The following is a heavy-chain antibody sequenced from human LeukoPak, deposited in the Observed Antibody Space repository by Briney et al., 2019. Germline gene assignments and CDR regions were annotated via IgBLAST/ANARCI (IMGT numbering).Heavy chain of an antibody. J-gene: IGHJ5*02. V-gene: IGHV4-39*01. Sequence: SETLSLTCTVSVGSISSSSYYWGWIRQPPGKGLEWIGSIYYSGSTYYNPSLKSRVTISVDTSKNQFSLKLSSVTAADTAVYYCARHEEGYCSSTSCSRGFDPWGQGTLVTVSS. CDR3: ARHEEGYCSSTSCSRGFDP. CDR2: IYYSGST. D-gene: IGHD2-2*01. CDR1: VGSISSSSYY.